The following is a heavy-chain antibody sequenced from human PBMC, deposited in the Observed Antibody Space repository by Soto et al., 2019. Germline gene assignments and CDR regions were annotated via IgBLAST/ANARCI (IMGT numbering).Heavy chain of an antibody. D-gene: IGHD2-15*01. Sequence: PGGSLRLSCAASGFTFSSYAMSWVRQAPGKGLEWVSAISGSGGSTYYADSVKGRFTISRDNSKNTLYLQMNSLRAEDTAVYYCAKAVGYCSGGSCYLLYYYYGMDVWGQGTTVTVSS. CDR2: ISGSGGST. V-gene: IGHV3-23*01. J-gene: IGHJ6*02. CDR3: AKAVGYCSGGSCYLLYYYYGMDV. CDR1: GFTFSSYA.